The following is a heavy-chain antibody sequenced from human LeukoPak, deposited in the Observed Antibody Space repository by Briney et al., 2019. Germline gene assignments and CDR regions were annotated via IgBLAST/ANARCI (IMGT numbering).Heavy chain of an antibody. CDR3: ARDGSLSGYYYLDY. J-gene: IGHJ4*02. Sequence: GGSLRLSCAASGFTFGSYSMNWVRQAPGKGLEWVSSISSSSSYIYYADSVKGRFTISRDNAKNSLYLQMNSLRAEDTAVYYCARDGSLSGYYYLDYWGQGTLVTVSS. D-gene: IGHD3-9*01. V-gene: IGHV3-21*01. CDR2: ISSSSSYI. CDR1: GFTFGSYS.